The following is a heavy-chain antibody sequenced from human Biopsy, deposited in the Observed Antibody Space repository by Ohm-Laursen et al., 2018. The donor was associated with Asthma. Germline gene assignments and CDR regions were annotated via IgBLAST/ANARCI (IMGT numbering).Heavy chain of an antibody. J-gene: IGHJ4*01. CDR1: GVALSGYT. Sequence: SVKVSCNASGVALSGYTFEWVRQARGLGLEWIAWIVFASGATNYAQNFQDRLTVTRDMSAGSVSMELRRLSSTDTAVYYCAAGRTSLQGESLIWGQGTLVSVSS. D-gene: IGHD2/OR15-2a*01. CDR2: IVFASGAT. CDR3: AAGRTSLQGESLI. V-gene: IGHV1-58*01.